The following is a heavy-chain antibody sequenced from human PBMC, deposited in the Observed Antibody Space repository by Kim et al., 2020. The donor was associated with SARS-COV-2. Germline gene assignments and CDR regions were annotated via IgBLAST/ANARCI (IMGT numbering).Heavy chain of an antibody. Sequence: GGSLRLSCAASGFTISSYWMAWLRQFPGKVLEWVANIKPDGSLRFYVDSVEGRFTVSRDNAKNSVFLQMNGLRPEDTAVYYCARDDGFRSIDHWGQGILV. CDR1: GFTISSYW. CDR2: IKPDGSLR. J-gene: IGHJ4*02. D-gene: IGHD6-25*01. CDR3: ARDDGFRSIDH. V-gene: IGHV3-7*01.